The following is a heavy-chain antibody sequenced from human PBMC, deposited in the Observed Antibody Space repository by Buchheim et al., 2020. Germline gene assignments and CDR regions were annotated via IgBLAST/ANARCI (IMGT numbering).Heavy chain of an antibody. D-gene: IGHD3-10*01. Sequence: QVQLQESGPGLVKPSETLSLTCTVSGGSISSYYWSWIRQPPGKGLEWIGYIYYSGSTYYNPSLKSRVTISVDTSKNQFSLKLSSVTAADTAVYYCARVKVFRGVTDHFDYWGQGTL. V-gene: IGHV4-59*06. CDR1: GGSISSYY. CDR2: IYYSGST. CDR3: ARVKVFRGVTDHFDY. J-gene: IGHJ4*02.